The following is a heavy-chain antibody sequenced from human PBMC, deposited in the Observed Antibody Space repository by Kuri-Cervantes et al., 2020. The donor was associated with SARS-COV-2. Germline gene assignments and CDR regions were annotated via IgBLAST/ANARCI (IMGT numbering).Heavy chain of an antibody. CDR3: ARSRGYYDSSGQARHLIYF. CDR2: IKQDGSEK. D-gene: IGHD3-22*01. J-gene: IGHJ4*02. Sequence: WGSLRLSFAAYGFTFSSSWMTWVRQAPGKGLEWVANIKQDGSEKYYLDSVKGRLTISRDNAKNSLFLQMDSLRAEDTAVYYCARSRGYYDSSGQARHLIYFWGQGTQVTVSS. V-gene: IGHV3-7*03. CDR1: GFTFSSSW.